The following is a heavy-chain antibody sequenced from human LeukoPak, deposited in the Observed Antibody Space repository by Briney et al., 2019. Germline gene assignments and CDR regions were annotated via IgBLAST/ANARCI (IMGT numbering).Heavy chain of an antibody. CDR3: ARDFGRDARDY. Sequence: ASVKVSCKASGYTFTGYYLHWVRQAPGQGLEWMGWINPNSGGTNYAQKFQGRVTMTRDTSISKVYMELSRLRSDDTAVYYCARDFGRDARDYWGQGTLVTVSS. CDR1: GYTFTGYY. J-gene: IGHJ4*02. CDR2: INPNSGGT. D-gene: IGHD3-3*01. V-gene: IGHV1-2*02.